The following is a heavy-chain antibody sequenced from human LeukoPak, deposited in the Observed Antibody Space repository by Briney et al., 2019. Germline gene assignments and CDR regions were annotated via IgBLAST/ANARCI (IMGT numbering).Heavy chain of an antibody. CDR2: ICDIGSST. CDR1: GFTFNRYA. J-gene: IGHJ4*02. D-gene: IGHD4/OR15-4a*01. Sequence: GGSLRLSCAVSGFTFNRYAMSWVRQAPGKGLEWVSTICDIGSSTYYADSVKGRFTISRDNSKNTLYLQMNSLRAEDMAVYYCVNPNSLWCPHWGQGTLVTVSS. CDR3: VNPNSLWCPH. V-gene: IGHV3-23*01.